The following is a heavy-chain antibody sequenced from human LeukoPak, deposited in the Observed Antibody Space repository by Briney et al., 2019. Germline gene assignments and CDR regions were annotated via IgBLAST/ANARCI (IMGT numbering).Heavy chain of an antibody. CDR1: GYTFTSYD. J-gene: IGHJ4*02. Sequence: APVKLSCKASGYTFTSYDINWVRQAGQGLEWMGYMTPSSGNTGYAQNLQGRVTLTRDTSVNTAYMELSSLTSEDTAVYYCVRGLYWGQGTLVTVSS. V-gene: IGHV1-8*01. CDR3: VRGLY. CDR2: MTPSSGNT.